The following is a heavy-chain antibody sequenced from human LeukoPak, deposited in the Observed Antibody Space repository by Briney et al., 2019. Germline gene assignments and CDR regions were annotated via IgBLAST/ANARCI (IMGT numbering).Heavy chain of an antibody. D-gene: IGHD2-2*02. CDR2: INPNSGGT. J-gene: IGHJ5*02. V-gene: IGHV1-2*02. CDR3: ARGSRGVVVVPAAINAGNWFDP. CDR1: GYTFTGYY. Sequence: ASVKVSCKASGYTFTGYYMHWVRQAPGQGLEWMGWINPNSGGTNYAQKFQGRVTMTRDTSISTAYMELSRLRSDDTAVYYCARGSRGVVVVPAAINAGNWFDPWGQGTLVTVSS.